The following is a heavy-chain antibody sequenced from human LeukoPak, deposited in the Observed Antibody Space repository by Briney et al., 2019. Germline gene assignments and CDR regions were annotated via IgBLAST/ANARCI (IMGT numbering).Heavy chain of an antibody. D-gene: IGHD2-2*02. J-gene: IGHJ4*02. CDR1: GFTFSSYA. CDR3: AKGYCTSTSCYTSNGIDH. CDR2: IIGSGDYT. Sequence: GGSLRLSCATSGFTFSSYAMSWVRQAPGKGLQWVSAIIGSGDYTYYADSVRGRFTISRDNPKNTLYLEMNSLRAEDTAVYYYAKGYCTSTSCYTSNGIDHWGQGTLVTVSS. V-gene: IGHV3-23*01.